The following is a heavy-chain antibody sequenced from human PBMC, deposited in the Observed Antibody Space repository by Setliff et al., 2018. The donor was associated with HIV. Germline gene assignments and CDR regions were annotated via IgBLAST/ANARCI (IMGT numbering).Heavy chain of an antibody. CDR1: GFSFSSYG. CDR3: ARYALAVPGYHNAFDI. CDR2: ISSTSSNI. V-gene: IGHV3-48*01. J-gene: IGHJ3*02. Sequence: GGSLRLSCAASGFSFSSYGMNWVRQAPGEGLEWVSYISSTSSNIYYVDSVEGRFTISRANADNSLYLQMNSLRAEDTAVYYCARYALAVPGYHNAFDIWGQGTMVTVSS. D-gene: IGHD6-19*01.